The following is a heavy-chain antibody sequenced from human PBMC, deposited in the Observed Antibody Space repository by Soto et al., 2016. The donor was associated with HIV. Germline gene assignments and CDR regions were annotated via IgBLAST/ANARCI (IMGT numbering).Heavy chain of an antibody. D-gene: IGHD3-16*01. CDR3: ARERGGGYPDL. J-gene: IGHJ2*01. CDR2: LSGSNGNT. V-gene: IGHV1-18*01. CDR1: GYSFTTYH. Sequence: QVQLLQSGAEVNKPGASVKVSCQASGYSFTTYHITWVRQAPGQGLEWMGWLSGSNGNTNYAHKFRGRVTMTSDTSTSTAYMELRTLRTDDTAVYYCARERGGGYPDLWGRGTLITVSS.